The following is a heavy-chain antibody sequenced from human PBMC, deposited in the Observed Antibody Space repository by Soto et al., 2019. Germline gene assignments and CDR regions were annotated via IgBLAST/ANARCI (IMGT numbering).Heavy chain of an antibody. CDR1: GFTFSTYA. D-gene: IGHD7-27*01. Sequence: GGSLRLSCAASGFTFSTYAMHWVRQAPGKGLEYVSAINSNGGSTHYANSVKGRFTISRDNSKNTLYLQMGSLRAEDMAVYYCARVAGDVGYYYMDVWGKGTTVTVSS. J-gene: IGHJ6*03. CDR3: ARVAGDVGYYYMDV. CDR2: INSNGGST. V-gene: IGHV3-64*01.